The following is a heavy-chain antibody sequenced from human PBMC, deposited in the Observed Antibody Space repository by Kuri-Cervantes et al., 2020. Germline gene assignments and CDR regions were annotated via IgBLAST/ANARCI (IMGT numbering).Heavy chain of an antibody. CDR3: ARCDDRLYSSSWYLDV. J-gene: IGHJ6*02. Sequence: SCAVSGGSISSGGYSWSWIRQPPGKGLEWIGYIYYSGSTYYNPSLKSRVTISVDTSKNQFSLKLSSVTAADTAVYYCARCDDRLYSSSWYLDVWGQGTTVTVSS. D-gene: IGHD6-13*01. CDR1: GGSISSGGYS. CDR2: IYYSGST. V-gene: IGHV4-31*02.